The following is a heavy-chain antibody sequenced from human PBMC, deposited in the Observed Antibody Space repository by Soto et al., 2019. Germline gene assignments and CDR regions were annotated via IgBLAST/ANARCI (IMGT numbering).Heavy chain of an antibody. CDR1: GFTFSTYA. Sequence: EVQLVESGGGLVQPGGSLRLSCAASGFTFSTYAMQWVRQAPGKGLEFVSSISSNGGTTNYAYSVKGRFTISRDNSRDTLYLQMGSLSPEDMALYYCARDGRAMNDYWGQGTLVTVSS. J-gene: IGHJ4*02. CDR2: ISSNGGTT. V-gene: IGHV3-64*01. D-gene: IGHD5-18*01. CDR3: ARDGRAMNDY.